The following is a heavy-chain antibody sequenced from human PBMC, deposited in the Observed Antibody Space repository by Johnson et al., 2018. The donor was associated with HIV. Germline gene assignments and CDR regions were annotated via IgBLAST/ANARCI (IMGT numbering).Heavy chain of an antibody. CDR2: ISYDGSNK. D-gene: IGHD6-6*01. CDR3: ARDLSRGGIAARLGAFDI. V-gene: IGHV3-30-3*01. CDR1: GFTFSSYA. J-gene: IGHJ3*02. Sequence: QVQLVESGGGVVRPGGSLRLSCAASGFTFSSYAMHWVRQAPGKGLEWVAIISYDGSNKYYADSVKGRFTISRDNSKNTLYLQMNSLRAEDTAVYYCARDLSRGGIAARLGAFDIWGQGTMVTVSS.